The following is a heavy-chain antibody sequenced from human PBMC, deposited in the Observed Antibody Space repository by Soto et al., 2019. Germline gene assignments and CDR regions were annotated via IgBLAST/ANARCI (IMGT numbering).Heavy chain of an antibody. CDR3: ARGNWNYQYYFDY. V-gene: IGHV3-33*01. Sequence: APGKGLEWVAVIWYDGSNKYYADSVKGRFTISRDNSKNTLYLQMNSLRAEDTAVYYCARGNWNYQYYFDYWGQGTLVTVSS. D-gene: IGHD1-7*01. CDR2: IWYDGSNK. J-gene: IGHJ4*02.